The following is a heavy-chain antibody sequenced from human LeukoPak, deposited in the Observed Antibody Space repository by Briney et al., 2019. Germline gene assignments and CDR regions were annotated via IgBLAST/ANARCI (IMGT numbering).Heavy chain of an antibody. V-gene: IGHV1-69*04. J-gene: IGHJ5*02. Sequence: GASVKVSCKASGGTFSSYAISWVRQAPGQGLEWMGRIIPILGIANYAQKFQGRVTITADKSTSTAYMELSSLRSEDTAVYYCARPGSPDNWFDPWGQGTLVTVSS. CDR2: IIPILGIA. CDR1: GGTFSSYA. CDR3: ARPGSPDNWFDP.